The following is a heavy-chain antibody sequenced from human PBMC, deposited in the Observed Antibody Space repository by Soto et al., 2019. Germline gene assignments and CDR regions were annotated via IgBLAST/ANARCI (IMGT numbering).Heavy chain of an antibody. CDR3: ARRDVVVVPAATAGYNWFDP. V-gene: IGHV4-34*01. Sequence: SETLSLTCAVYGGSFSGYYWSWIRQPPGKGLEWIGEINHIGSTNYNPSLKSRVTISVDTSKNQFSLKLRPVTAADTAVYFCARRDVVVVPAATAGYNWFDPWGQGTLVT. D-gene: IGHD2-2*01. J-gene: IGHJ5*02. CDR1: GGSFSGYY. CDR2: INHIGST.